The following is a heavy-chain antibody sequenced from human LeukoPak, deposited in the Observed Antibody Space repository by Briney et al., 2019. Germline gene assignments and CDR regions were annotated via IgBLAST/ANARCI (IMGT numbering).Heavy chain of an antibody. CDR3: ARDFRAYYYDSSGYYDY. J-gene: IGHJ4*02. D-gene: IGHD3-22*01. CDR2: IWYDGSNK. Sequence: PGGSLRLSCVASGFTFGDYAIHWVRQAPGKGLEWVAVIWYDGSNKYYADSVKGRFTISRDNSKNTLYLQMNSLRAEDTAVYYCARDFRAYYYDSSGYYDYWGQGTLVTVSS. CDR1: GFTFGDYA. V-gene: IGHV3-33*08.